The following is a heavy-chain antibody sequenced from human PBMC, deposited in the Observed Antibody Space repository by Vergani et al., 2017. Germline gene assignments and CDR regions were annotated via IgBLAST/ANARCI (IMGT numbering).Heavy chain of an antibody. V-gene: IGHV4-59*08. J-gene: IGHJ5*02. Sequence: QVQLQESGPGLVKPSETLSLTCTVSGGSISSYYWSWIRQPPGKGLEWIGYIYYSGSTNYNPSLKSRVTISVDTSKNQFSLKLSSVTAADTAVYYCAISGSRGWFDPWGQGTLVTVSS. D-gene: IGHD1-26*01. CDR2: IYYSGST. CDR3: AISGSRGWFDP. CDR1: GGSISSYY.